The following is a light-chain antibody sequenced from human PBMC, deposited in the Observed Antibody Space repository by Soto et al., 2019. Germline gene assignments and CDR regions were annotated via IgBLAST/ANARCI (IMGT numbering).Light chain of an antibody. Sequence: QSALTQPASVSGSPGQSITISCTGTSSDVGGYNYVSWYQQHPGKAPKLMIYEVSNRPSGVSNRFSGSKSGNTASLTISGLQPEDEPDYYCSSYTSTTPPYVFGTGTK. V-gene: IGLV2-14*01. CDR2: EVS. CDR3: SSYTSTTPPYV. J-gene: IGLJ1*01. CDR1: SSDVGGYNY.